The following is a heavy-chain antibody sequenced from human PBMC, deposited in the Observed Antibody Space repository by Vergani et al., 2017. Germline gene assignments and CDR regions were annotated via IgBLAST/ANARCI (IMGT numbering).Heavy chain of an antibody. J-gene: IGHJ4*02. V-gene: IGHV4-59*02. CDR3: ARSRRYYGAGSPDY. D-gene: IGHD3-10*01. Sequence: QVRLQESGPGLVKPSETLSLTCTVSGVSVNSYYWSWIRQPPGKGLEWMGYVSFRGDTLYDPSVKGRMTISLNTSSNPFSLYLTSVTAADTAVYYCARSRRYYGAGSPDYWGQGTLVTVSS. CDR2: VSFRGDT. CDR1: GVSVNSYY.